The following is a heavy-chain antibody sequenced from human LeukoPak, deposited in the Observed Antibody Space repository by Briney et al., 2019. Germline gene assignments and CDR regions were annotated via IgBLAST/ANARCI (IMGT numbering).Heavy chain of an antibody. J-gene: IGHJ3*02. Sequence: ASVKVSCKASGYTFTSYGISWVRQAPGQGLEWMGIINPSGGSTSYAQKFQGRVTMTRDTSTSTVYMELSSLRSEDTAVYYCARATGGSSGWSDDAFDIWGQGTMVTVSS. CDR3: ARATGGSSGWSDDAFDI. V-gene: IGHV1-46*01. CDR2: INPSGGST. D-gene: IGHD6-19*01. CDR1: GYTFTSYG.